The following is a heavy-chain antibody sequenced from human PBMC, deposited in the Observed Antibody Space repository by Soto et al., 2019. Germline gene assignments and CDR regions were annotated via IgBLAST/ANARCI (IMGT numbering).Heavy chain of an antibody. CDR2: ISGSGGST. V-gene: IGHV3-23*01. D-gene: IGHD4-17*01. J-gene: IGHJ4*02. CDR3: AKKAVGTTATRGYFDY. Sequence: EVQLLESGGGLVQPGGSLRLSCAASGFTFSSYAMSWVRQAPGKGLEWVSAISGSGGSTYYADSVKGRFTISRDNSKNTLYLQMNSLRAEDTAVYYCAKKAVGTTATRGYFDYWGQGTLVTVSS. CDR1: GFTFSSYA.